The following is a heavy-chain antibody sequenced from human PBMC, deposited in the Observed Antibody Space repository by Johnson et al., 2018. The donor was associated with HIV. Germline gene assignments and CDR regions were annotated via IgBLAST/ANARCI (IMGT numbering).Heavy chain of an antibody. CDR1: GFTFSSYW. Sequence: VQLVESGGGLVRSGGSLRLSCAASGFTFSSYWMHWVRQGPGKGLVWVSRINSDGSSTRYADSVKGRFTISRDNAENSLYLQMTSLRGEDTAVYYCARERSRGGYSGYDYGAFDIWGQGTMVTVSS. J-gene: IGHJ3*02. V-gene: IGHV3-74*01. D-gene: IGHD5-12*01. CDR2: INSDGSST. CDR3: ARERSRGGYSGYDYGAFDI.